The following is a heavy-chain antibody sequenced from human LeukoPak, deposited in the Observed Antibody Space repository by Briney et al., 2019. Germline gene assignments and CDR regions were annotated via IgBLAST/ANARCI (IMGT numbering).Heavy chain of an antibody. V-gene: IGHV3-7*01. CDR2: INRDGREE. CDR1: GFTFSNYW. J-gene: IGHJ6*03. Sequence: GGSLRLSCAASGFTFSNYWMNWVRQAPGKGLQWVANINRDGREEYYVDSVKGRFTISRDNSKNTLYLQMNSLRDEDTAVYSCATGRGYFAIHYYMDVWGKGTTVTVSS. CDR3: ATGRGYFAIHYYMDV. D-gene: IGHD2/OR15-2a*01.